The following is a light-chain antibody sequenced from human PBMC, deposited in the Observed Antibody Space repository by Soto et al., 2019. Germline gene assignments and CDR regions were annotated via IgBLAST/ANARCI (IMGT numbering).Light chain of an antibody. CDR3: SARDDSLSGVV. V-gene: IGLV1-47*01. CDR1: SSNIGSNH. Sequence: QSMLTQPPSTSGTPGQRVTISCSGSSSNIGSNHVYWYQQFPGMAPKLLMYRSDQRPTGVPDRFSGSKSGTSASLAISGLRSDDEADYYCSARDDSLSGVVFGGGTKLTFL. CDR2: RSD. J-gene: IGLJ2*01.